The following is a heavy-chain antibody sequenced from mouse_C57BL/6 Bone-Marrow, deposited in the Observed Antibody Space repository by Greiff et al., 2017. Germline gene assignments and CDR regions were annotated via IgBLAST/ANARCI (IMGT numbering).Heavy chain of an antibody. V-gene: IGHV1-59*01. D-gene: IGHD2-1*01. CDR2: IDPSDSYT. Sequence: QVQLQQPGAELVRPGTSVKLSCKASGYTFTSYWMHWVKQRPGQGLEWIGVIDPSDSYTNYNQKFKGKATLTVDTSSSTAYMQLSSLTSEDSAVYYCARERNGNFLYYFDYWGQGTTLTGSS. CDR3: ARERNGNFLYYFDY. J-gene: IGHJ2*01. CDR1: GYTFTSYW.